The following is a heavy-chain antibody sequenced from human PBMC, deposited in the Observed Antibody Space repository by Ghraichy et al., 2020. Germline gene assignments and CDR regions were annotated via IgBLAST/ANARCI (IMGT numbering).Heavy chain of an antibody. CDR2: TYYRSMWYY. D-gene: IGHD3-10*01. J-gene: IGHJ5*02. V-gene: IGHV6-1*01. CDR1: GDSVSSNSAA. CDR3: ARGGLGANWFDP. Sequence: SQTLSLTCAISGDSVSSNSAAWNWIRQSPSRGLEWLGRTYYRSMWYYNYAESVKSRITINPDTSKNQFSLQLNSLTPDDTAVYYCARGGLGANWFDPWGQGTLVTVSS.